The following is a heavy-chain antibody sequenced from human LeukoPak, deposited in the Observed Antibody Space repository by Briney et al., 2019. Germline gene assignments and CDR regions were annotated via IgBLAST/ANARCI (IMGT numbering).Heavy chain of an antibody. J-gene: IGHJ4*02. Sequence: SETLSLTCSVSGGSISSYYWSWIRQPQGKGLEWIGSIYYSGSTYYNPSLKSRVTISVDTSKNQFSLKLNSVTATDTAVYYCARHYGPWGQGTLVTVSS. CDR1: GGSISSYY. CDR2: IYYSGST. CDR3: ARHYGP. D-gene: IGHD3-10*01. V-gene: IGHV4-59*08.